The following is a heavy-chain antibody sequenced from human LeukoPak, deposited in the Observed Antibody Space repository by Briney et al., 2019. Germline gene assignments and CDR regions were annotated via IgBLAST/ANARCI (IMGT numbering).Heavy chain of an antibody. J-gene: IGHJ4*02. CDR3: ATLWFGDLDY. Sequence: ASVKVSCKASGYTFTSYYMHWVRQAPGQRLEWMGIINPSGGSTSYAQKSQGRVTMTRDTSTSTVYMELSSLRSEDTAVYYCATLWFGDLDYWGQGTLVTVSS. CDR2: INPSGGST. D-gene: IGHD3-10*01. CDR1: GYTFTSYY. V-gene: IGHV1-46*03.